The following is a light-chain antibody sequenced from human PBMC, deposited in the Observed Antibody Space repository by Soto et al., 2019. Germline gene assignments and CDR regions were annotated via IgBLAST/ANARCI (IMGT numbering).Light chain of an antibody. CDR2: LNSDGSH. J-gene: IGLJ3*02. CDR3: QTWGTGGGV. Sequence: QTVLTQSPSASASLGASVKLTCTLSSGHSSYAIAWHQQQPEKGPRYLMKLNSDGSHSKGDGIPDRFSGSSSGAERYLSISCLQSEDEADYYCQTWGTGGGVFGGWTKLTVL. CDR1: SGHSSYA. V-gene: IGLV4-69*01.